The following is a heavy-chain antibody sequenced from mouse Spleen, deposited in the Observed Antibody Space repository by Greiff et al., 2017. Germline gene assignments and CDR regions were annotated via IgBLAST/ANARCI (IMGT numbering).Heavy chain of an antibody. CDR2: IWRGGST. CDR3: AKGGYGNSYAMDY. J-gene: IGHJ4*01. Sequence: LQESGPGLVQPSQSLSITCTASGFSLTSYGVHWVRQSPGKGLEWLGVIWRGGSTDYNAAFMSRLSITKDNSKSQVFFKMNSLQADDTAIYYCAKGGYGNSYAMDYWGQGTSVTVSS. V-gene: IGHV2-5*01. CDR1: GFSLTSYG. D-gene: IGHD2-1*01.